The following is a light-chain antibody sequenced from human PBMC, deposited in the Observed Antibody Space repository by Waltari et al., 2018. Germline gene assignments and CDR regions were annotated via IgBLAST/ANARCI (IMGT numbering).Light chain of an antibody. CDR2: DVT. CDR1: ISDVGGYNY. Sequence: QSALTQPRSVSGSPGQSVTISCTGTISDVGGYNYVSWYQQHPAKAPKLMIYDVTKRPSGVPDRFSCSKSGNTASLTSSGLRAEDEADYYCCSYAGSYTYVFGTGTKVTVL. CDR3: CSYAGSYTYV. J-gene: IGLJ1*01. V-gene: IGLV2-11*01.